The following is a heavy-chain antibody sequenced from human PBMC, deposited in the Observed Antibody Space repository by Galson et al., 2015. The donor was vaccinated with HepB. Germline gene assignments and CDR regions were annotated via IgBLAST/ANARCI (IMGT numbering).Heavy chain of an antibody. J-gene: IGHJ1*01. V-gene: IGHV3-23*01. D-gene: IGHD2/OR15-2a*01. CDR3: AKATYCTSTTCRPPEYFQH. CDR2: ISGSGGST. CDR1: GFTFSSYA. Sequence: SLRLSCAASGFTFSSYAMTWVRQAPGKGLEWVSTISGSGGSTYYADSVKGRFTISRDNSKNTLYLQMNSLRAEDTAVYYCAKATYCTSTTCRPPEYFQHWGQGTLVTVSS.